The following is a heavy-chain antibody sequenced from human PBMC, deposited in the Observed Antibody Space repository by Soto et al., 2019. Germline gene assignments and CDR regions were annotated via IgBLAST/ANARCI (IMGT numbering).Heavy chain of an antibody. Sequence: GGSLRLSCAASGFIFNDYSFNWVRQAPGKGLEWISYIRTGNEVTYADSVRGRFAFSRDNAKNSLYLQMNSLRDEDTAVYYCARDSRFAFDIWGQGTVVTVSS. CDR1: GFIFNDYS. V-gene: IGHV3-21*05. CDR2: IRTGNEV. CDR3: ARDSRFAFDI. J-gene: IGHJ3*02.